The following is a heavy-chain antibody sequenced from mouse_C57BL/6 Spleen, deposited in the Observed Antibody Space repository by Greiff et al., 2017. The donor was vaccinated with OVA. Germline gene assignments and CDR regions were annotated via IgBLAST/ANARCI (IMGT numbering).Heavy chain of an antibody. V-gene: IGHV1-82*01. D-gene: IGHD2-2*01. CDR1: GYAFSSSW. Sequence: QVQLQQSGPELVKPGASVKISCKASGYAFSSSWMNWVKQRPGKGLEWIGRIYPGDGDTNYNGKFKGKATLTADKSSSTAYMQLSSLTSEDSAVYFCAREEYGYDGELDYWGQGTTLTVSS. CDR2: IYPGDGDT. J-gene: IGHJ2*01. CDR3: AREEYGYDGELDY.